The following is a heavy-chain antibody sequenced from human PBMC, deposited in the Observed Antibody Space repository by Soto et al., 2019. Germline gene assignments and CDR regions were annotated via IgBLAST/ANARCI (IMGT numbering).Heavy chain of an antibody. CDR3: ARALRASYYYDSSGLVEWFDP. D-gene: IGHD3-22*01. Sequence: SQTLSRTCAISGDSVSSNSAAWDWIRQSPSRGLEWLGRTYYRSKWYNDYAVSVKSRITINPDTSKNQFSLQLNSVTPEDTAVYYCARALRASYYYDSSGLVEWFDPWGQGTLVTVS. J-gene: IGHJ5*02. V-gene: IGHV6-1*01. CDR1: GDSVSSNSAA. CDR2: TYYRSKWYN.